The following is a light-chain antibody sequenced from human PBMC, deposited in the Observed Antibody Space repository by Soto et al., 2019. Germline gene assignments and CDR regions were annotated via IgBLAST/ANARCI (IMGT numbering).Light chain of an antibody. V-gene: IGKV2-30*01. CDR3: MQGTHWPIT. J-gene: IGKJ4*01. Sequence: DVVMAQSPLSLPVTLGQPASISCRSSQSLLYSDGIIYLNWFHQRPGQSPRRLIYKVSNRDSGVPDRFSGSGSGTDFTLKISRVEAEDVGVYYCMQGTHWPITFGGGTKVEIK. CDR1: QSLLYSDGIIY. CDR2: KVS.